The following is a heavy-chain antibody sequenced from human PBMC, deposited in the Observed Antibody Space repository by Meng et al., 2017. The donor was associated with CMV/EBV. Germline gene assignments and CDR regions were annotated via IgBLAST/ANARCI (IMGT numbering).Heavy chain of an antibody. V-gene: IGHV1-69*12. Sequence: QGQLVQSGREVKTPGASVKVPFKASGGTFSSYAISWVRQAPGKGLEWMGGIIPIFGTANYAQKFQGRVTITADESTSTAYMELSSLRSEDTAVYYCARGYYDSSGYNFDLWGRGTLVTVSS. CDR1: GGTFSSYA. CDR2: IIPIFGTA. CDR3: ARGYYDSSGYNFDL. D-gene: IGHD3-22*01. J-gene: IGHJ2*01.